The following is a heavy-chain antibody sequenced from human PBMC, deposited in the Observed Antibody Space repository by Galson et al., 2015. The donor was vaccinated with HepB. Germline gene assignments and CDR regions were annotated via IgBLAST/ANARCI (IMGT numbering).Heavy chain of an antibody. J-gene: IGHJ6*03. CDR2: ISYDGSNR. V-gene: IGHV3-30-3*01. CDR3: AREKSTLDYYYYMDV. Sequence: SLRLSCAASGLTFNEYAMHWVRQAPGKGLQWVATISYDGSNRLLADSVKGRFTISRDNSKNTLYLQMNSLRAEDTAVYYCAREKSTLDYYYYMDVWGKGTTVSVSS. CDR1: GLTFNEYA. D-gene: IGHD3-16*01.